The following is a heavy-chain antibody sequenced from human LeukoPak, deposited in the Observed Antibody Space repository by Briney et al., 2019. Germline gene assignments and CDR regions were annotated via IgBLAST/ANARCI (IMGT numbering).Heavy chain of an antibody. V-gene: IGHV3-21*01. D-gene: IGHD3-10*01. CDR1: GFTFSSYS. CDR3: ARGVARGPILYYMDV. Sequence: GGSLRLSCAASGFTFSSYSMNWVRQAPGKGLEWVSSISSSSSYIYYADSVKGRFTISRDNAKNSLYLQMNSLRAEDTAVYYCARGVARGPILYYMDVWGKGTTVTVS. J-gene: IGHJ6*03. CDR2: ISSSSSYI.